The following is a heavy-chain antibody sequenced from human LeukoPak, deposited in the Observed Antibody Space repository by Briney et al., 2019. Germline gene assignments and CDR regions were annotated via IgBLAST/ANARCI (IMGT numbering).Heavy chain of an antibody. J-gene: IGHJ3*02. CDR1: GGSISSYY. V-gene: IGHV4-59*12. CDR3: ARDAYVYSSSRDDAFDI. Sequence: SETLSLTCTVSGGSISSYYWSWIRQPTGKGLEWIGNIYYSGSTNYNPSLKSRVTMSVDTSKNQFSLKLSSVTAADTAVYYCARDAYVYSSSRDDAFDIWGQGTMVTVSS. D-gene: IGHD6-13*01. CDR2: IYYSGST.